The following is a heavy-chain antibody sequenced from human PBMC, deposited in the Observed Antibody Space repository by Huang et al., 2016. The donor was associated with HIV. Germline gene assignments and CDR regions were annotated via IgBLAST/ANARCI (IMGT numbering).Heavy chain of an antibody. Sequence: QLQLQESGPGLVKPSETLSLTCTVSGGSIRSDNSYWGWVRQPPGKGLQCIASIYYSGSTYYNPSLKRRVTITVYTSKNHFSLRMRSVTAADTAVYYCARLPGSITMIRGVITDPYWGQGTLVTVSS. CDR1: GGSIRSDNSY. CDR3: ARLPGSITMIRGVITDPY. CDR2: IYYSGST. V-gene: IGHV4-39*02. D-gene: IGHD3-10*01. J-gene: IGHJ4*02.